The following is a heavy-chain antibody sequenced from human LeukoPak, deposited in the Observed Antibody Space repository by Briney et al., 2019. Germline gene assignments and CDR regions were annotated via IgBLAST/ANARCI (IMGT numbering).Heavy chain of an antibody. J-gene: IGHJ2*01. D-gene: IGHD6-13*01. V-gene: IGHV3-33*01. Sequence: GGAPILFCGASAFVSNSCDNHRVRRAPREERLGVAVIWYDGSNKYYADSVKGRFTISRDNSKNTLYLQMNSLRAEDTAVYYCARDDQTATGFDLWGRGTLVTVSS. CDR3: ARDDQTATGFDL. CDR2: IWYDGSNK. CDR1: AFVSNSCD.